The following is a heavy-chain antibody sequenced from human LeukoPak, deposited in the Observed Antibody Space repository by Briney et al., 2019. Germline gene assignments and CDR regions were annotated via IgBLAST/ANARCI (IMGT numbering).Heavy chain of an antibody. J-gene: IGHJ4*02. CDR3: ARSRGYSGYDMDY. D-gene: IGHD5-12*01. V-gene: IGHV3-21*01. CDR1: GFTFSSYS. Sequence: PGGSLRLSCAASGFTFSSYSMNWVRQAPGKGLEWVSSISSSSSYIYYADSVKGRFTISRDNAKNSLYLQMNSLRAEDTAVYYCARSRGYSGYDMDYWGQGTLGTVSS. CDR2: ISSSSSYI.